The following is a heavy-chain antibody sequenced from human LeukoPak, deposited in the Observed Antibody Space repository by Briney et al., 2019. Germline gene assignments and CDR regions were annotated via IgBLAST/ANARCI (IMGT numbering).Heavy chain of an antibody. Sequence: ASVKVSCKASGYTFTGYYMHWVRQAPGQGLEWMGWINPNSGGTNYAQKFQGRVTMTRDTSISTAYMELSRLRSDDTAVYYCARVRRPAAEKRNWFDPWGQGTLVTVSS. D-gene: IGHD2-2*01. CDR1: GYTFTGYY. V-gene: IGHV1-2*02. CDR2: INPNSGGT. CDR3: ARVRRPAAEKRNWFDP. J-gene: IGHJ5*02.